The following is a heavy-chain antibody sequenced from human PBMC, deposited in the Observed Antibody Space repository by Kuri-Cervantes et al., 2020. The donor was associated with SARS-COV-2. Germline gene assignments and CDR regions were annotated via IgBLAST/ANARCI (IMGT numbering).Heavy chain of an antibody. D-gene: IGHD3-3*01. V-gene: IGHV3-48*02. J-gene: IGHJ6*02. CDR1: GFTFSRYS. CDR3: ARSSPRSITIFGVVTPYYGMDV. CDR2: ISSSSSTI. Sequence: LSLLCAASGFTFSRYSMNWVRQAPGKGLEWVSYISSSSSTIYYADSVKGRFTISRDNAKNSLYLQMNSLRDEDAAVYYCARSSPRSITIFGVVTPYYGMDVWGQGTTVTVSS.